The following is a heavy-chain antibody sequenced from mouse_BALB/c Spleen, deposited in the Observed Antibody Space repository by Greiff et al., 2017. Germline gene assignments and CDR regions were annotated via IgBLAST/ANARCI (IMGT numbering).Heavy chain of an antibody. Sequence: EVQGVESGGGLVQPGGSLKLSCAASGFTFSSYGMSWVRQTPDKRLELVATINSNGGSTYYPDSVKGRFTISRDNAKNTLYLQMSSLKSEDTAMYYCARGRELGLYFDYWGQGTTLTVSS. D-gene: IGHD4-1*01. J-gene: IGHJ2*01. CDR2: INSNGGST. CDR3: ARGRELGLYFDY. CDR1: GFTFSSYG. V-gene: IGHV5-6-3*01.